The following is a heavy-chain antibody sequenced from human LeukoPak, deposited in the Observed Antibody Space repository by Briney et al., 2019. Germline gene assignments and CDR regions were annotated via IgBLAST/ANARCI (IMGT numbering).Heavy chain of an antibody. J-gene: IGHJ6*03. Sequence: ASVKVSCKVSGYTLTELSMHWVRQAPGKGLEWMGGFDPEDGETIYAQKFQGRVTMTEDTSTDTAYMELSSLRSEDTAVYYCATDDYGGFPSDYYYMDVWGKGTTVTVSS. CDR2: FDPEDGET. D-gene: IGHD4-23*01. CDR1: GYTLTELS. V-gene: IGHV1-24*01. CDR3: ATDDYGGFPSDYYYMDV.